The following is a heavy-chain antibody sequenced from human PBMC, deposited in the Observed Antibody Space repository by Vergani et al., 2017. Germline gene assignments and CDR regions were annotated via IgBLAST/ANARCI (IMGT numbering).Heavy chain of an antibody. D-gene: IGHD3-22*01. CDR1: GFTFSSYS. J-gene: IGHJ4*02. CDR2: ISSSSSYI. Sequence: EVQLVESGGGLVKPGGSLRLSCAASGFTFSSYSMNWVRQAPGKGLEWVSSISSSSSYIYYADSVKGRFTISRDNAKNSLYLQMNSLRAADTAVYYCARDPERNTYYYDSSGSQLSDYWGQGTLVTVSS. CDR3: ARDPERNTYYYDSSGSQLSDY. V-gene: IGHV3-21*01.